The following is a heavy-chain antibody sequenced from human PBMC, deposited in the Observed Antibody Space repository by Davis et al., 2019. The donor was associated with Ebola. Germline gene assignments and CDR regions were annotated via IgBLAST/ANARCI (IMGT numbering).Heavy chain of an antibody. CDR3: AKSAAPFDY. D-gene: IGHD6-25*01. CDR2: ISKSDDTI. CDR1: GFGLSDYF. Sequence: GESLKISCAASGFGLSDYFVTWIRQTPGRGLEWVSSISKSDDTIFYADSVKGRFTISRDNSKNTLYLQMNSLRAEDTAVYYCAKSAAPFDYWGQGTLVTVSS. J-gene: IGHJ4*02. V-gene: IGHV3-11*01.